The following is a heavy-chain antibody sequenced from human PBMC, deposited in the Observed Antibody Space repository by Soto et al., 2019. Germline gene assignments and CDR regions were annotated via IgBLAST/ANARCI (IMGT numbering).Heavy chain of an antibody. D-gene: IGHD4-4*01. CDR1: GGTFGSNA. CDR2: IIPIFGTT. Sequence: ASVKVSCKASGGTFGSNAISWVRQAPRQGLEWMGGIIPIFGTTNNAQKFQGRVTITADESTNTAYMELSSLRSEDTAIYYCAREGYTFGPGAVSGAFDIWGQGTVVTVSS. J-gene: IGHJ3*02. CDR3: AREGYTFGPGAVSGAFDI. V-gene: IGHV1-69*13.